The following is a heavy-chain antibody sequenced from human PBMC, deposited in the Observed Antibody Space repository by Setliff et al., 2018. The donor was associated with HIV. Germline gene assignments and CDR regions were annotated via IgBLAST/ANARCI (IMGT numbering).Heavy chain of an antibody. CDR2: INAGNGNT. Sequence: ASVKVSCKASGYTFTTYAIHWVRQAPGQRLEWMGWINAGNGNTKYSQKFQGRVTITRDTSASTAYMELSSLRSEDTAVYYCARHASTWYFDYWGQGTLVTVS. D-gene: IGHD2-2*01. CDR1: GYTFTTYA. V-gene: IGHV1-3*01. J-gene: IGHJ4*02. CDR3: ARHASTWYFDY.